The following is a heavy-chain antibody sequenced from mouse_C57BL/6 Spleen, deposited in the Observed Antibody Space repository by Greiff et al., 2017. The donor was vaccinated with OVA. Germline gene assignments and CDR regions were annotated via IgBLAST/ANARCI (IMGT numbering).Heavy chain of an antibody. Sequence: QVQLKQPGAELVMPGASVKLSCKASGYTFTSYWMHWVKQRPGQGLEWIGEIDPSDSYTNYNQKFKGKSTLTVDKSSSTAYMQLSSLTSEDSAVYYCARKPPITTVVDYYAMDYWGQGTSVTVSS. CDR3: ARKPPITTVVDYYAMDY. CDR2: IDPSDSYT. J-gene: IGHJ4*01. V-gene: IGHV1-69*01. D-gene: IGHD1-1*01. CDR1: GYTFTSYW.